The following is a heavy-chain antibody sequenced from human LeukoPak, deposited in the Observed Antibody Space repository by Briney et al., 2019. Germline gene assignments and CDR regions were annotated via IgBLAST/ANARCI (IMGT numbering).Heavy chain of an antibody. D-gene: IGHD6-6*01. J-gene: IGHJ6*03. V-gene: IGHV3-43*02. CDR1: GFSFDAYA. CDR3: ARAYSSSSKNRHYYYYMDV. Sequence: GGSLRLSCAASGFSFDAYAMHWVRQAPGKGLEWVSLISGDGGSTYYADSVKGRFTISRDNSKNSLYLQMNSLRAGDTALYYCARAYSSSSKNRHYYYYMDVWGKGTTVTVSS. CDR2: ISGDGGST.